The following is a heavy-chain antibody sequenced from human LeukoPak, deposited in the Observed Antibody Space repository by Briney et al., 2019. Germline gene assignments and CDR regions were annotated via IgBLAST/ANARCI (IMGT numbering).Heavy chain of an antibody. D-gene: IGHD5-12*01. CDR1: GFTFSSYA. CDR3: AKDRPGGWLRRGPHFDY. V-gene: IGHV3-23*01. J-gene: IGHJ4*02. Sequence: ESGGSLRLSCAASGFTFSSYAMSWVRQAPGKGLEWVSAISGSGGSTYYADSVKGRFTISRDNSKNTLCLQMDSLRAEDTAVYYCAKDRPGGWLRRGPHFDYWGQGTLVTVSS. CDR2: ISGSGGST.